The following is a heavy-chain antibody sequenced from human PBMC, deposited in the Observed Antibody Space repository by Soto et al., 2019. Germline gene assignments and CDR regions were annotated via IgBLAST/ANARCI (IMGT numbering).Heavy chain of an antibody. Sequence: QVQLVESGGGVVQPGRTLRLSCAASGYIFSDYSMHWVRQDPGKGLEWVAVISYGEDNKYYADSVRGRFAISRDNLKNTLDLQMNSLTTEDPAVYHCAKDRRSTSWYGLEADFWGHGTLGTVSA. D-gene: IGHD6-13*01. CDR2: ISYGEDNK. CDR1: GYIFSDYS. CDR3: AKDRRSTSWYGLEADF. J-gene: IGHJ4*01. V-gene: IGHV3-30*09.